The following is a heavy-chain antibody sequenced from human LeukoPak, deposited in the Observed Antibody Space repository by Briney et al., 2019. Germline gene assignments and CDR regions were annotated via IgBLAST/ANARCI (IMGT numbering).Heavy chain of an antibody. Sequence: GGSLRLSCAASGFTFSDYYMSWIRQAPGKGLEWVSYISSSSSYTNYADSVEGRFTISRDNAKNSLYLQMNSLRAEDTAVYYCARDRGSSSWYEYWGQGTLVTVSS. CDR3: ARDRGSSSWYEY. J-gene: IGHJ4*02. CDR1: GFTFSDYY. D-gene: IGHD6-13*01. V-gene: IGHV3-11*06. CDR2: ISSSSSYT.